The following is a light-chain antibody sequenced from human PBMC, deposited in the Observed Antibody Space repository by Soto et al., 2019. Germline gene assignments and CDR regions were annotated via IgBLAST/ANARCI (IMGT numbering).Light chain of an antibody. V-gene: IGKV3-20*01. CDR1: QSVSSSY. CDR2: GTS. J-gene: IGKJ1*01. CDR3: QQYGNSRWT. Sequence: EIVLTQSPDTLSLTPGERATLSCRASQSVSSSYLAWYQQTPGQAPRLLIYGTSNRATGIPDRFSGSGSGTDSTLTISRLEPEDFAVYYCQQYGNSRWTFGQGTKVDIK.